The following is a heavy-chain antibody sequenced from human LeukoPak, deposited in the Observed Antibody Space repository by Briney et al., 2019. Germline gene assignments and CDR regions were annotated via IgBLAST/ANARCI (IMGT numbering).Heavy chain of an antibody. V-gene: IGHV4-61*01. CDR1: GGSVSSGSYY. Sequence: PSETLSLTCTVSGGSVSSGSYYWSWLRQPPGKGLEWIGYIYYSGSTNYNPSLKSRVTISVDTSKNQFSLKLSSVTAADTAVYYCARDLIAAAGTAFFDYWGQGTLVTVSS. CDR3: ARDLIAAAGTAFFDY. D-gene: IGHD6-13*01. J-gene: IGHJ4*02. CDR2: IYYSGST.